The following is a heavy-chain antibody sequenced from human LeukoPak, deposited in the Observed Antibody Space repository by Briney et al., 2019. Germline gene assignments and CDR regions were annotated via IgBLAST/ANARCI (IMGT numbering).Heavy chain of an antibody. V-gene: IGHV3-23*01. CDR1: GFTFNNYA. CDR3: AKGRTTGTTWAFDY. Sequence: GGSLRLSCAASGFTFNNYAMSWVRQAPGKGLEWVSAISGSDAGTYYADSVKGRFTISRDNSKNTLYLQMNSLRAEDTAVYYCAKGRTTGTTWAFDYWGQGTLVTVSS. CDR2: ISGSDAGT. D-gene: IGHD1-1*01. J-gene: IGHJ4*02.